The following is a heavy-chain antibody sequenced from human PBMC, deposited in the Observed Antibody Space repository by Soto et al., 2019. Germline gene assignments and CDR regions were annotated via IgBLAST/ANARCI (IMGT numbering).Heavy chain of an antibody. CDR3: AGERHDYYDGSGYLDY. Sequence: QVQLQESGPGLVKPSQTLSLTCTVSGGSISSGGYYWSWIRQHPGKGLEWIGYIYYSGSTYYSPPLTIRLTISVDTSKHQFSLKLSSVAAAATAVYYWAGERHDYYDGSGYLDYWGQGTLVTVSS. J-gene: IGHJ4*02. D-gene: IGHD3-22*01. V-gene: IGHV4-31*03. CDR2: IYYSGST. CDR1: GGSISSGGYY.